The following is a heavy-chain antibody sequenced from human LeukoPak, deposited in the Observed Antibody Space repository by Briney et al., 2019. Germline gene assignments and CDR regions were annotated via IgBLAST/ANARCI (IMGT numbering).Heavy chain of an antibody. CDR3: ARGDPHADL. Sequence: PGGSLRLSCAASAFTFSDYSMNWVRQAPGKGLEWIADITISGHTKNYADSVKGRFTITRDNARTSLYLQMNSLRVEDTGVYYCARGDPHADLWGQGTLVTVSS. J-gene: IGHJ5*02. V-gene: IGHV3-48*04. CDR2: ITISGHTK. CDR1: AFTFSDYS.